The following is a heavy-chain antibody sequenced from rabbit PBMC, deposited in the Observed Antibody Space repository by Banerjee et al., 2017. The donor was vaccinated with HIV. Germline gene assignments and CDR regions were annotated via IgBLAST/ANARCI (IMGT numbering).Heavy chain of an antibody. CDR1: GFSFNNKYV. CDR2: IDVVKSGST. V-gene: IGHV1S45*01. CDR3: ARGYSGKIYHGL. Sequence: QEQLEESGGDLVKPEGSLTLTCTASGFSFNNKYVMCWVRQAPGKGLEWIACIDVVKSGSTYYASWAKGRFTISKTSSTTVTLQMTSLTAADTATYFCARGYSGKIYHGLWGQGTLV. D-gene: IGHD7-1*01. J-gene: IGHJ4*01.